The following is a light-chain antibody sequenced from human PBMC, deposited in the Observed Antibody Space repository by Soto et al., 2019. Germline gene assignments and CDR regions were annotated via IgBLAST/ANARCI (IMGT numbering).Light chain of an antibody. V-gene: IGKV2-30*01. CDR3: RQGTHWPWT. CDR1: QSLLYTDGNTY. CDR2: KVS. J-gene: IGKJ2*01. Sequence: DVVMTQSPLSLPVTLGQPASISCKSSQSLLYTDGNTYLHWFQQRPGQSPRRLIYKVSNRDSWVPDRFSGSESGTDFTLKISRVEADDVGVYYCRQGTHWPWTFGQGTQRQIK.